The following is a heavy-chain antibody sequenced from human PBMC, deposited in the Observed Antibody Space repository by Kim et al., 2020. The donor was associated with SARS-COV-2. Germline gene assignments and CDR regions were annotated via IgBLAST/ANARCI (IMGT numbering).Heavy chain of an antibody. D-gene: IGHD2-21*02. J-gene: IGHJ6*02. CDR2: IIPIFGTA. CDR1: GGTFSSYA. V-gene: IGHV1-69*13. Sequence: SVKVSCKASGGTFSSYAISWVRQAPGQVLEWMGGIIPIFGTANYAQKFQGRVTITADESTSTAYMELSSLRSEDTAVYYCASWERGGCGGDCYYYGMDVWGQGTTVTVSS. CDR3: ASWERGGCGGDCYYYGMDV.